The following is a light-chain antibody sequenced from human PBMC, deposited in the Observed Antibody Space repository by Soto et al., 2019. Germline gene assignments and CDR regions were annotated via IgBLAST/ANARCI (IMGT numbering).Light chain of an antibody. V-gene: IGKV1-8*01. CDR2: AAS. CDR1: QGISSY. Sequence: AIRMTQSPSSLSASTGDRVTITCRASQGISSYLAWYQQKPGKAPKLLIYAASTLQSGVPSRFSGSGAGTDFTLTISCLQSEDFATYSCQQYYSYPRVTFGPGTKVDIK. CDR3: QQYYSYPRVT. J-gene: IGKJ3*01.